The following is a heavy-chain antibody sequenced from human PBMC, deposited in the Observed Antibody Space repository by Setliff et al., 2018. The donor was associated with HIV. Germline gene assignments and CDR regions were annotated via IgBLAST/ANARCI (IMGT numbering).Heavy chain of an antibody. Sequence: GGSLRLSCAASGFTFSDYTMNWVRQAPGKGLEWVSSISTGGHFIYYADSVKGRFTISRDNAMKSVYLQMNSLRGEDTAVYYCASSGSGSYINWFGPWGQGTLVTVSS. J-gene: IGHJ5*02. CDR2: ISTGGHFI. CDR3: ASSGSGSYINWFGP. V-gene: IGHV3-21*01. D-gene: IGHD3-10*01. CDR1: GFTFSDYT.